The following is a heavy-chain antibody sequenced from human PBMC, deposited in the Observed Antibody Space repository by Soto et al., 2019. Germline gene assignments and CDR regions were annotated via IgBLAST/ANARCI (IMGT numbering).Heavy chain of an antibody. CDR2: IWYDGSNK. Sequence: PGGSLRLSCAASGFTFSSYGMHWVRQAPGKGLEWVAVIWYDGSNKYYADSVKGRFTISRDNSKNTLYLQMNSLRAEDTAVYYCARDLVDSRGMDVWGQGTTVTVSS. CDR3: ARDLVDSRGMDV. J-gene: IGHJ6*02. V-gene: IGHV3-33*01. D-gene: IGHD3-16*01. CDR1: GFTFSSYG.